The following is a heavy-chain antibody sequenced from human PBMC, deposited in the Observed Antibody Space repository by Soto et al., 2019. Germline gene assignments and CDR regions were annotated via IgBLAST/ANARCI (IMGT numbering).Heavy chain of an antibody. D-gene: IGHD1-1*01. CDR3: ARDQLEGNWFDP. Sequence: QLQLQESGSGLVRPSQTLSLTCAVSGGSISNGGYSWNWIRQPPGKGLEWIGYIYHSGSTLYNPSLKSRVTISVDKSKNQFSMKLRSVTAADTAVYYCARDQLEGNWFDPWRQGTLVTVSS. CDR1: GGSISNGGYS. J-gene: IGHJ5*02. CDR2: IYHSGST. V-gene: IGHV4-30-2*01.